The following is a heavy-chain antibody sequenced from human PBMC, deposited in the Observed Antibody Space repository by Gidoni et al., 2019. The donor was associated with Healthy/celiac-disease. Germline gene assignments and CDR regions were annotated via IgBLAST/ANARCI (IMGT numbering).Heavy chain of an antibody. V-gene: IGHV3-30-3*01. CDR3: ARDGTEVYSSSSAQDGMDV. CDR2: ISYDGINK. D-gene: IGHD6-6*01. J-gene: IGHJ6*02. CDR1: GSTFSSYA. Sequence: QVQLVEPGGGVVQPGRSLMLPCAASGSTFSSYALHWVRHARGKGLEGVAVISYDGINKDYSDSVTGRFTISRDNSKNTLYLQMNSLRAEDTAVYYCARDGTEVYSSSSAQDGMDVWGQGTTVTVSS.